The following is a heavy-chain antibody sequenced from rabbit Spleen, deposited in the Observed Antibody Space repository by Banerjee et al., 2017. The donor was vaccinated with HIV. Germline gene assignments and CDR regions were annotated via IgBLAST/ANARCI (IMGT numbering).Heavy chain of an antibody. Sequence: QEQLVESGGGLVQPGGSLKLSCKASGFDFSSYGVSWVRQAPGKGLELIACIYATIDTTYYANWVNGRFTISSDNAQNTVDLQMNSLTAADTATYFCAREDVGGSYTLWGQGTLVTVS. V-gene: IGHV1S47*01. CDR1: GFDFSSYG. CDR2: IYATIDTT. CDR3: AREDVGGSYTL. J-gene: IGHJ3*01. D-gene: IGHD1-1*01.